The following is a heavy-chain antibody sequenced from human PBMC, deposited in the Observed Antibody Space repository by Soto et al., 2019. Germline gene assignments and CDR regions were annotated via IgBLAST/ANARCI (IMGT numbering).Heavy chain of an antibody. J-gene: IGHJ4*02. CDR3: ARALAAAVVDY. CDR1: GYTFTSYG. V-gene: IGHV1-18*01. Sequence: QVQLVQSGAEVKKPGASVKVSCKASGYTFTSYGISWVRQAPGQGLEWMGWISAHNSNTKYAQKVQGRVTMPTDTSTSTAYMELRSPRSHDTALYYCARALAAAVVDYWGQGTQVTVSS. D-gene: IGHD6-25*01. CDR2: ISAHNSNT.